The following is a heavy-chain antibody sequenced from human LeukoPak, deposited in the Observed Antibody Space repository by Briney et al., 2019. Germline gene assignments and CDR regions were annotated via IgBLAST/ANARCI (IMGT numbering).Heavy chain of an antibody. Sequence: GGSLRLSCAASGFTFSSYGMHWVRQAPGKGLEWVAVISYDGSNKYYADSVKGRFTISRDNAKNSLYLQTNSLRAEDTAVYYCARVITGNIEFDYWGQGTLVTVSS. V-gene: IGHV3-30*03. CDR3: ARVITGNIEFDY. J-gene: IGHJ4*02. CDR1: GFTFSSYG. CDR2: ISYDGSNK. D-gene: IGHD1-14*01.